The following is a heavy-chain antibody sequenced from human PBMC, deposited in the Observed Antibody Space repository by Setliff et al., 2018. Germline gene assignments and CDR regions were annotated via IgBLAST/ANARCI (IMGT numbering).Heavy chain of an antibody. V-gene: IGHV5-51*01. CDR1: GYTFTNYW. CDR3: TRPWGEPGHY. J-gene: IGHJ4*02. CDR2: IYPADSDT. Sequence: GESLKISCKGSGYTFTNYWIAWVRQMPGKGLEYMGIIYPADSDTTYSPSFQGQVTISADKSINTAYLQWSSLKASDTAVYYCTRPWGEPGHYWGQGTLVTVSS. D-gene: IGHD3-16*01.